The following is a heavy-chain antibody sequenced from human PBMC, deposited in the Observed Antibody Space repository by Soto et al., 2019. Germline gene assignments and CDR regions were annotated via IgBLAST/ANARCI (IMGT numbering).Heavy chain of an antibody. J-gene: IGHJ4*02. CDR3: ARDSPAPEYSSSSAVVGLWVY. Sequence: GASVKVSCKASGGTFSSYAISWVRQAPGQGXEWMGGIIPIFGTANYAQKFQGRVTITADESTSTAYMELSSLRSEDTAVYYCARDSPAPEYSSSSAVVGLWVYWGQGTLVTVSS. CDR1: GGTFSSYA. CDR2: IIPIFGTA. D-gene: IGHD6-6*01. V-gene: IGHV1-69*13.